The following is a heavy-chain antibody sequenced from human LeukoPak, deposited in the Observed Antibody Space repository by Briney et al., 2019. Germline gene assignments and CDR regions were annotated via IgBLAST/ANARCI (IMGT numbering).Heavy chain of an antibody. Sequence: GGSLRLSCAASGFTFSSYAMHWVRQAPGKGLEWVAVISYDGSNKYYADSVKGRFTISRDNSKNTLYLQMNSLRAEDTAVYYCARGETYYYDSRGFDPWGQGTLVTASS. CDR3: ARGETYYYDSRGFDP. D-gene: IGHD3-22*01. CDR2: ISYDGSNK. J-gene: IGHJ5*02. V-gene: IGHV3-30-3*01. CDR1: GFTFSSYA.